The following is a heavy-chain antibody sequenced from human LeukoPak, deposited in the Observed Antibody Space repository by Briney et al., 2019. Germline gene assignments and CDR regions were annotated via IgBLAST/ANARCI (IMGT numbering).Heavy chain of an antibody. CDR2: ISGSGDRT. J-gene: IGHJ2*01. CDR1: GFTFTNYA. D-gene: IGHD4-23*01. CDR3: AKDLSSDGGNNLGYFDL. Sequence: PGGSLRLSCAASGFTFTNYAMNWVRQAPGKGLEWVSVISGSGDRTYYTDSVKGRFTISRDNSKKTLYLQMNSLRVEDTAVYFCAKDLSSDGGNNLGYFDLWGSGSLVAVSS. V-gene: IGHV3-23*01.